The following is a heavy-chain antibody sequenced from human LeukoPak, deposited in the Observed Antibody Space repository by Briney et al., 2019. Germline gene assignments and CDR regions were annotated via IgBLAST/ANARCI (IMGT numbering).Heavy chain of an antibody. J-gene: IGHJ5*02. Sequence: PGGSLRLSCAASGFTFSSYWMHWVRQAPGKGLEWVSSISSSSSYIYYADSVKGRFTISRDNAKNSLYLQMNSLRAEDTAVYYCARGEWQQLVRYWFDPWGQGTLVTVSS. CDR1: GFTFSSYW. D-gene: IGHD6-13*01. CDR3: ARGEWQQLVRYWFDP. V-gene: IGHV3-21*01. CDR2: ISSSSSYI.